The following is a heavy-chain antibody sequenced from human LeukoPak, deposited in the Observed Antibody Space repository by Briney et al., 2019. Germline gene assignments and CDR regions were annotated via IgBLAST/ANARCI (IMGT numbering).Heavy chain of an antibody. D-gene: IGHD6-13*01. CDR3: ATRGTAYSSPLNY. CDR2: STTNSSDR. Sequence: GGSLRLSCAASEFSVGSNNMTWVRQPPGKGLELVSSSTTNSSDRYYADSVKSRFTTSTDNAKNSLFLQMNSLSAEDTAVYYCATRGTAYSSPLNYWGQGPLVPVSS. CDR1: EFSVGSNN. V-gene: IGHV3-21*01. J-gene: IGHJ4*02.